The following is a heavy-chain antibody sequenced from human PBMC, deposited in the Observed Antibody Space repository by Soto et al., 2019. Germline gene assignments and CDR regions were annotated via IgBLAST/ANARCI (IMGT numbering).Heavy chain of an antibody. CDR3: ARGRLDYYYYGMGV. J-gene: IGHJ6*02. Sequence: QVQLVESGGGVVQPGRSLRLSCAASGFTFSSYGMHWVRQAPGKGLEWVAVIWYDGSNKYYADSVKGRFTISRDNSKNTLYLQMNSLRAEDTAVYYCARGRLDYYYYGMGVWGQGTTVTVSS. CDR2: IWYDGSNK. V-gene: IGHV3-33*01. CDR1: GFTFSSYG.